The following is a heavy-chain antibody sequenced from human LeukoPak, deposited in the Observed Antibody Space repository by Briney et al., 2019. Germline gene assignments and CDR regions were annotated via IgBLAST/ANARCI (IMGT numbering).Heavy chain of an antibody. Sequence: GGSLRLSCAASGFTFSSYAMSWVRQAPGKGLEWVSAISGSGGSTYYADSVKGRFTISRDNSKNTVYLQMNSLRAEDTAVYYYERELFGSGSCPDYWGQGTLVTVSS. J-gene: IGHJ4*02. CDR1: GFTFSSYA. CDR2: ISGSGGST. D-gene: IGHD3-10*01. V-gene: IGHV3-23*01. CDR3: ERELFGSGSCPDY.